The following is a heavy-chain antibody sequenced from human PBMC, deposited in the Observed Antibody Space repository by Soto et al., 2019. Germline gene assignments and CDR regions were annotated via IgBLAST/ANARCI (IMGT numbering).Heavy chain of an antibody. CDR3: ARTPTRGGYYYYGMDV. CDR2: IYTSGST. Sequence: PSETLSLTCTVSGGSISSYYWSWIRQPAGKGLEWIGRIYTSGSTNYNPSLKSRVTMSVDTSKNQFSLKLSSVTAADTAVYYCARTPTRGGYYYYGMDVWGQGNTVTVSS. J-gene: IGHJ6*02. D-gene: IGHD3-16*01. CDR1: GGSISSYY. V-gene: IGHV4-4*07.